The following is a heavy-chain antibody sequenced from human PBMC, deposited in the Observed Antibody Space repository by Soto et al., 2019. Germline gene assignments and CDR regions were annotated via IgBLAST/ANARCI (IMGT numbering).Heavy chain of an antibody. V-gene: IGHV4-31*03. CDR2: IYYSGST. CDR1: GGSISSGGYY. Sequence: SETLSLTCTVSGGSISSGGYYWSWIRQHPGKGLEWIGYIYYSGSTYYNPSLKSRVTISVDTSKNQFSLKLSSVTAADTAVYYCASTGLTYYYDSGQYNWFDPWGQGTLVTVSS. D-gene: IGHD3-22*01. CDR3: ASTGLTYYYDSGQYNWFDP. J-gene: IGHJ5*02.